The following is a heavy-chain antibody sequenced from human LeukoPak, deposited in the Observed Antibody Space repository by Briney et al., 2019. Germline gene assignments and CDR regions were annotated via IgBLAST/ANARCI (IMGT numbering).Heavy chain of an antibody. CDR1: EFTFSDYY. CDR3: ARGPFCSGGTCYVLGAFDV. Sequence: PGGSLRLSCAASEFTFSDYYMSWIRQAPGKGLEWVSYISSSGSTIYYADSVKGRFTISRDNAKNSLYLQMNSLRAEDTAVYYCARGPFCSGGTCYVLGAFDVWGQGTMVTVSS. D-gene: IGHD2-15*01. CDR2: ISSSGSTI. J-gene: IGHJ3*01. V-gene: IGHV3-11*01.